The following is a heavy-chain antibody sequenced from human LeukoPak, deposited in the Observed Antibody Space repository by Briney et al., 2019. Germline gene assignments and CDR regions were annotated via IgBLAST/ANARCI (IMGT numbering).Heavy chain of an antibody. CDR1: GGSFSGYY. V-gene: IGHV4-34*01. D-gene: IGHD6-13*01. J-gene: IGHJ6*02. CDR3: ARGSGIAAAGTPLVYYYGMDV. Sequence: PSETLSLTCAVYGGSFSGYYWSWIRQPPGKGLEWIGEINHSGSTNYNPSLKSRVTISVDTSKNQFSLKQSSVTAADTAVYYCARGSGIAAAGTPLVYYYGMDVWGQGTTVTVSS. CDR2: INHSGST.